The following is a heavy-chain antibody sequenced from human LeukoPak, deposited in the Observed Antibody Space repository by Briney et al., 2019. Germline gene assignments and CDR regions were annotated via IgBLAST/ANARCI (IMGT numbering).Heavy chain of an antibody. CDR3: ARDQVNDYGDDTEFDY. J-gene: IGHJ4*02. Sequence: GGSLRLSCAASGFTFGSYSMNWVRQAPGKGLEWVSSISSSSSYIYYADSVKGRFTISRDNAKNPLYLQMNSLRAEDTAVYYCARDQVNDYGDDTEFDYWGQGTLVTVS. D-gene: IGHD4-17*01. V-gene: IGHV3-21*01. CDR1: GFTFGSYS. CDR2: ISSSSSYI.